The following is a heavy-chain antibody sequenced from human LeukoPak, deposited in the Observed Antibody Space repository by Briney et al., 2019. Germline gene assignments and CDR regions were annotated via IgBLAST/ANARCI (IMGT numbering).Heavy chain of an antibody. CDR3: ARVTGSYYFYYYMDV. D-gene: IGHD3-10*01. J-gene: IGHJ6*03. CDR2: IYHSGST. Sequence: SETLSLTCAVYGGSFSGYYWGWIRQPPGEGLEWIGSIYHSGSTYYNPSLKSRVTISVDTSTNQFSLKLSSVTAADTAVYYCARVTGSYYFYYYMDVWGKGPTVTVSS. V-gene: IGHV4-34*01. CDR1: GGSFSGYY.